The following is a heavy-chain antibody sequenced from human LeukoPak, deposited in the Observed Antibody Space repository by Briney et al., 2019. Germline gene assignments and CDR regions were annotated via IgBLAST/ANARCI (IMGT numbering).Heavy chain of an antibody. Sequence: SETLSLTCVVSGYSISSGYHWGWIRQPPGKGLEWIGSMSHSGSTYYNPSLKSRVTISVDTSKNQFSLKLNSVTAADTAVYYCARGLIRQSAFDIWGQGTMVTVSS. J-gene: IGHJ3*02. D-gene: IGHD2-8*01. CDR2: MSHSGST. V-gene: IGHV4-38-2*01. CDR3: ARGLIRQSAFDI. CDR1: GYSISSGYH.